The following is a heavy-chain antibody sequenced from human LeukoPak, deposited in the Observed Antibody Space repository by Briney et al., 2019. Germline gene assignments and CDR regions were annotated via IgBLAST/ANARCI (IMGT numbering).Heavy chain of an antibody. Sequence: PSETLSLTCTVSGGSISSYYWSWIRQPPGKGLEWIGYIYYSGSTNYNPSLKSRVTISVATSKNQFSLKLSSVTAADTAVYYCASQLRYFDWSATYYYYYMDVWGKGTTVTVSS. J-gene: IGHJ6*03. CDR1: GGSISSYY. CDR2: IYYSGST. V-gene: IGHV4-59*12. CDR3: ASQLRYFDWSATYYYYYMDV. D-gene: IGHD3-9*01.